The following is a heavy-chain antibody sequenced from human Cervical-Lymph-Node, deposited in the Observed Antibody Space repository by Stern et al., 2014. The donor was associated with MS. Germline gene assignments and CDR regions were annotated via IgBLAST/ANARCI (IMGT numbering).Heavy chain of an antibody. J-gene: IGHJ6*02. D-gene: IGHD5-18*01. Sequence: QVQLVQSWSQVRKPGASVKVSCQALGYTFINYDIFWVRQATGQGLEWMGWMNPNNATTGHAQKFQGRVTMTRNTSISTAYMELSGLRSDDTAVYYCVRGGFSYGYGLDAWGQGTAVIVSS. CDR3: VRGGFSYGYGLDA. V-gene: IGHV1-8*01. CDR2: MNPNNATT. CDR1: GYTFINYD.